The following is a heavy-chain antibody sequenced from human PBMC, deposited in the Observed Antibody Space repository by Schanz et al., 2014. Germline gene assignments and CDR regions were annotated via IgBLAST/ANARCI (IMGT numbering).Heavy chain of an antibody. CDR2: IASGGSHT. D-gene: IGHD6-6*01. Sequence: EVQLVESGGGLVKPGGSLRLSCAASGITFSDYAMSWVRQAPGKGLEWVSTIASGGSHTFYADSVTGRFTISGDNSKNTLFLQMNSLRAEDTAVYYCARGYSSSMDVWGQGTTVTVSS. CDR1: GITFSDYA. J-gene: IGHJ6*02. CDR3: ARGYSSSMDV. V-gene: IGHV3-23*04.